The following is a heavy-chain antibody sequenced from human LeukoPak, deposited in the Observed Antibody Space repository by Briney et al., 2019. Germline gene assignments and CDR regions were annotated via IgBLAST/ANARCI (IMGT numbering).Heavy chain of an antibody. Sequence: ASVKVSCKVSGYTLTELSMHWVRQAPGKGLEWMGGFDPEDGETIYAQKFQGRVTITRDTSASTAYMELSSLRSEDTAVYYCARDSSTLYYYDSSGPKDWGQGTLVTVSS. CDR1: GYTLTELS. CDR3: ARDSSTLYYYDSSGPKD. V-gene: IGHV1-24*01. D-gene: IGHD3-22*01. J-gene: IGHJ4*02. CDR2: FDPEDGET.